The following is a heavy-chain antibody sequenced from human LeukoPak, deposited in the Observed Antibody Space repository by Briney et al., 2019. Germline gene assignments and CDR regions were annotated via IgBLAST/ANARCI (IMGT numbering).Heavy chain of an antibody. CDR1: GFTFSSYS. CDR3: ARDLEPYYGGDCYLDY. V-gene: IGHV3-33*08. Sequence: GGSLRLSCAASGFTFSSYSMNWVRLAPGKGLEWVAVIWYDGSNRYYADSVKGRFTISRDNSKNTLYLQMNSLRAEDTAVYYCARDLEPYYGGDCYLDYWGQGTLVTVSS. J-gene: IGHJ4*02. CDR2: IWYDGSNR. D-gene: IGHD2-21*02.